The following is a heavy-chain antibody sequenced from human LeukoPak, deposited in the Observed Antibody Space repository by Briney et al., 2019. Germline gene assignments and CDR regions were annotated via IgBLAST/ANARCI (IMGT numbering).Heavy chain of an antibody. D-gene: IGHD5-12*01. CDR2: ISSSSSYT. CDR3: ASHIVATTEGYFQH. J-gene: IGHJ1*01. CDR1: GFTFSDYY. V-gene: IGHV3-11*06. Sequence: GGSLRLSCAASGFTFSDYYMSWIRQAPGKGLEWVSYISSSSSYTNYADSVKGRFTISRDNAKNSLYLQMNSLRAEDTAVYYCASHIVATTEGYFQHWGQGTLVTVSS.